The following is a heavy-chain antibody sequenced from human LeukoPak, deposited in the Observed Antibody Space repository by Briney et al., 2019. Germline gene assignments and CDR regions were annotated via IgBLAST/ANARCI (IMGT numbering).Heavy chain of an antibody. CDR1: GFIFNNAW. J-gene: IGHJ4*02. Sequence: GGSLRLSCAVSGFIFNNAWMSWVRQAPGKGLEWVGRIKSKTDGGTIDYAAPVRGRFTISRDDSKNTLYPQMDSLKTEDTAVYHCTMRVIGYHSDWGQGTLVTVSS. CDR2: IKSKTDGGTI. V-gene: IGHV3-15*01. D-gene: IGHD2-2*01. CDR3: TMRVIGYHSD.